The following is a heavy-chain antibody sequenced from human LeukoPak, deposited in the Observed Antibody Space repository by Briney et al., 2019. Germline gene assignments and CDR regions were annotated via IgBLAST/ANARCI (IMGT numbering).Heavy chain of an antibody. D-gene: IGHD3-10*01. J-gene: IGHJ4*02. V-gene: IGHV4-39*01. CDR3: ARHSRSVNYGSGSYTWDY. CDR2: IYYSGST. Sequence: SETLSLTCTVSGASISSSSCYWGWIRQPPGRGLECIGSIYYSGSTYYNPSLKSRVTISVVTSKSQFTLKLSSVTAADTAVYYCARHSRSVNYGSGSYTWDYWGQGTLVTVSS. CDR1: GASISSSSCY.